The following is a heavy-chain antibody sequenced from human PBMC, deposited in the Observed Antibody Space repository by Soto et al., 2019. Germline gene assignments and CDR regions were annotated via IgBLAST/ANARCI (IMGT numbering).Heavy chain of an antibody. D-gene: IGHD1-26*01. CDR2: INTGGSPA. J-gene: IGHJ5*02. CDR1: VFAFRHND. V-gene: IGHV3-11*01. CDR3: ATGGIYYET. Sequence: PGGSLRLSCTVSVFAFRHNDLTWIRQAPGKGLEWLSYINTGGSPAYYADSVKGRFTISTDIAKKSLYLQMDSLRADDTGVYYCATGGIYYETWGQGTLVTVSS.